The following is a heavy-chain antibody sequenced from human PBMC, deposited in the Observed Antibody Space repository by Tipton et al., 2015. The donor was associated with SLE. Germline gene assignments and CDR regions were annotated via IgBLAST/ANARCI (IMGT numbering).Heavy chain of an antibody. CDR2: IYISGST. CDR1: GGPITGGTYY. Sequence: TLSLTCSVSGGPITGGTYYWSWIRQPAGKGLEWIGRIYISGSTNYNPSFESRVTISRDTSKNQFSLKLSSVTAADSAVYYCARGGDFWSGPTSNYYFYYYMDVWGKGTTVTVSS. J-gene: IGHJ6*03. D-gene: IGHD3-3*01. CDR3: ARGGDFWSGPTSNYYFYYYMDV. V-gene: IGHV4-61*02.